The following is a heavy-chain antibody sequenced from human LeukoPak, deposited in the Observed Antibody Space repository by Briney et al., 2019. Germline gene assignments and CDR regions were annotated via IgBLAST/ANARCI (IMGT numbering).Heavy chain of an antibody. J-gene: IGHJ6*01. V-gene: IGHV1-46*01. D-gene: IGHD3-22*01. CDR3: ARGDDSSGYYDYYYGMEV. Sequence: ASVNVSFNASGYTFTIYYIHLVRHPPGQGLERKGIINPSGGSTSYAQKFQGRVTMTSDTSTSTVYMELSSLRSEDTAVYYCARGDDSSGYYDYYYGMEVWGQGTTVTVSS. CDR2: INPSGGST. CDR1: GYTFTIYY.